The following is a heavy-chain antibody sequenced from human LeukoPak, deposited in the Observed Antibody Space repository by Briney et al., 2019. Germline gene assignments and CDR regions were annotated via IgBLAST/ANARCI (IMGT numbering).Heavy chain of an antibody. V-gene: IGHV4-39*07. J-gene: IGHJ4*02. Sequence: SETLSLTRTVSGGSISSSSYYWGWIRQPPGKGLEWIGSIYYSGSTYYNPSLKSRVTISVDTSKNQFSLKLSSVTAADTAVYYCAREYSSSSDFDYWGQGTLVTVSS. CDR2: IYYSGST. CDR1: GGSISSSSYY. D-gene: IGHD6-6*01. CDR3: AREYSSSSDFDY.